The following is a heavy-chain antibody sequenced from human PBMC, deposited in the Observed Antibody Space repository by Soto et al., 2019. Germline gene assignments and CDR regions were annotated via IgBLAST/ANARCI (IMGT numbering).Heavy chain of an antibody. V-gene: IGHV3-33*01. D-gene: IGHD1-26*01. CDR2: IWYDGSNK. CDR3: ARGRVGPYYYYYGMDV. Sequence: GGSLRLSCAASGFTFSSYGMHWVRQAPGKGLEWVAVIWYDGSNKYYADSVKGRFTISRDNSKNTLYLQMNSLRAEDTAVYYCARGRVGPYYYYYGMDVWGQGTTVTVSS. J-gene: IGHJ6*02. CDR1: GFTFSSYG.